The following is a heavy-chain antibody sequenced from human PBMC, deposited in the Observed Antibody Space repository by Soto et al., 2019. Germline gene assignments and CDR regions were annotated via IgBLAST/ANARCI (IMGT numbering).Heavy chain of an antibody. V-gene: IGHV1-24*01. Sequence: GASVKVSCKVSGYTLTELSMHWVRQAPGKGLEWMGGFDPEDGETIYAQKFQGRVTMTEDTSTDTAYMELSSLRSEDTAVYYCATSAYEDYYGSQNGYWFDPWGQGTLVTVSS. J-gene: IGHJ5*02. D-gene: IGHD3-10*01. CDR3: ATSAYEDYYGSQNGYWFDP. CDR1: GYTLTELS. CDR2: FDPEDGET.